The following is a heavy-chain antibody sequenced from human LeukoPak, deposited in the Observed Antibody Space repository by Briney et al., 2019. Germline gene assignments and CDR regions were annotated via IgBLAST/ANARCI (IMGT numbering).Heavy chain of an antibody. J-gene: IGHJ4*02. CDR1: GFTFSREW. CDR3: ARDHDGKDC. Sequence: GGSLRLSCVASGFTFSREWMHWVRQAPGKGLEGVTNINQDGSQKYYEDSVKGRFTVSSDNAKNSLYLHMNGLRAEDTAIYYCARDHDGKDCWGQGTLVTVSS. V-gene: IGHV3-7*01. CDR2: INQDGSQK. D-gene: IGHD1-1*01.